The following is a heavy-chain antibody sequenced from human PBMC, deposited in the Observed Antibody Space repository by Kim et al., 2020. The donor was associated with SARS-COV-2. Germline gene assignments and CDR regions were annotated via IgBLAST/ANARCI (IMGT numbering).Heavy chain of an antibody. CDR3: ATENSSSWYLSGYDFDP. Sequence: ASVKVSCKVSGYTLTELSMHWVRQAPGKGLEWMGCFDPEDGETIYAHKFQGRVTMTEDTSTDTAYMELSSLRSEDTAVYYCATENSSSWYLSGYDFDPWGQGTLVTVSS. V-gene: IGHV1-24*01. D-gene: IGHD6-13*01. CDR2: FDPEDGET. J-gene: IGHJ5*02. CDR1: GYTLTELS.